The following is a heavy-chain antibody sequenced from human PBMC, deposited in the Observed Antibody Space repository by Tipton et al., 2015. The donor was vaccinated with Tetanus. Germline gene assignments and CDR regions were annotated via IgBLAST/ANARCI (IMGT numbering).Heavy chain of an antibody. CDR3: AAQGAAQGGTTVTRIPMDYYYGMDV. Sequence: SLRLSCAASGFTFSSYSMSWVRQAPGKGLEWVSDFIERGETTYYADSVKGRFTVSRDKSKNTLYLQMNSLRAADTAVYHCAAQGAAQGGTTVTRIPMDYYYGMDVWGQGTTVTVSS. CDR1: GFTFSSYS. V-gene: IGHV3-23*01. CDR2: FIERGETT. J-gene: IGHJ6*02. D-gene: IGHD4-17*01.